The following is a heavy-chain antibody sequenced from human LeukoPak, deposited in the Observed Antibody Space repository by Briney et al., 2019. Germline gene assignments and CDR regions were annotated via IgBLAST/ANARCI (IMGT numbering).Heavy chain of an antibody. CDR2: IWSDGSNK. J-gene: IGHJ6*02. Sequence: GRSLRLSCAPSGFTFSRFGMHWVRQAPGKGLEWVAVIWSDGSNKYYADSVKGRFTISRDNSKNTLFLQMNSLRAEDTAVYYCARDPNQDIYGMDVWGQGATVTVSS. V-gene: IGHV3-33*01. CDR1: GFTFSRFG. CDR3: ARDPNQDIYGMDV. D-gene: IGHD2-15*01.